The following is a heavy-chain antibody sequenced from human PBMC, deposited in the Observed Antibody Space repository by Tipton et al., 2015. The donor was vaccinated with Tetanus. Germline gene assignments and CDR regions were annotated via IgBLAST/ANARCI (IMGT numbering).Heavy chain of an antibody. J-gene: IGHJ4*02. Sequence: TLSLTCTVSGGSISSGGYYWSWIRQHPGKGLEWIGYIYYSGSTYYNPSLKSRVTISVDTSKNQFSLKLSSVTAADTAVYYCARWGYGDYPDYWGQGTLVTVSS. CDR3: ARWGYGDYPDY. CDR1: GGSISSGGYY. V-gene: IGHV4-31*03. CDR2: IYYSGST. D-gene: IGHD4-17*01.